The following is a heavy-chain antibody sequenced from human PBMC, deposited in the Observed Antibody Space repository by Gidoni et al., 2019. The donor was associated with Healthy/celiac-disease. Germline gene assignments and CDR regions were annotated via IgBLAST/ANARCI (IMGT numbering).Heavy chain of an antibody. CDR1: GFTFSSYA. Sequence: EVQLLESGGGLVQPGGSLRLSCAASGFTFSSYAMSWVRQAPGKGLEWVSAISGSGGSTYYANSVKGRFTISRDNSKNTLYLQMNSLRAEDTAVYYCAKGESYYDILTGYTYWGQGTLVTVSS. J-gene: IGHJ4*02. CDR3: AKGESYYDILTGYTY. CDR2: ISGSGGST. D-gene: IGHD3-9*01. V-gene: IGHV3-23*01.